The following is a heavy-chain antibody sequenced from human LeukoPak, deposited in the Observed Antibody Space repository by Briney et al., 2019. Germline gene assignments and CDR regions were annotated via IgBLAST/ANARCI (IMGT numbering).Heavy chain of an antibody. V-gene: IGHV3-30-3*01. CDR2: ISFDGTNR. Sequence: GGSLRLSCAVSGFTFTNYAMHWVRQAPGKGLEWVALISFDGTNRYQTESVKGRSMGRFTISRDNSRNTLYLQMNSLRAEDTAVYYCARDRYDSSGYYYPDYWGQGTLVTVSS. CDR3: ARDRYDSSGYYYPDY. CDR1: GFTFTNYA. D-gene: IGHD3-22*01. J-gene: IGHJ4*02.